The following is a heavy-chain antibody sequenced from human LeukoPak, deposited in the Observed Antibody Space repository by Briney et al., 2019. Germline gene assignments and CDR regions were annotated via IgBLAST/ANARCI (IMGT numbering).Heavy chain of an antibody. CDR1: GYTFTGYY. D-gene: IGHD2-15*01. Sequence: GASVKVSCKASGYTFTGYYMHWVRQAPGQGLEWMGWINPNSGGINYAQKFQGRVTMTRDTSISTAYMELSRLRSDDTAVYYCAREGSGTAWFDPWGQGTLVTVSS. CDR3: AREGSGTAWFDP. V-gene: IGHV1-2*02. CDR2: INPNSGGI. J-gene: IGHJ5*02.